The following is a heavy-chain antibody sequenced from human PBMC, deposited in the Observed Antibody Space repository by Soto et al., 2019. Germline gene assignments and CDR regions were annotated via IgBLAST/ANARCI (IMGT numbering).Heavy chain of an antibody. J-gene: IGHJ6*02. V-gene: IGHV1-46*01. Sequence: GASVEVYCKASGYTFTSYYMHWVRQAPGQGLEWMGIINPRGGSTSYAQKFQGRVTMTRDTSTSTVYMGLSSLRSEHTAVYYRARFVSSSSAMDVWGQGTTVTVSS. CDR2: INPRGGST. CDR1: GYTFTSYY. D-gene: IGHD6-6*01. CDR3: ARFVSSSSAMDV.